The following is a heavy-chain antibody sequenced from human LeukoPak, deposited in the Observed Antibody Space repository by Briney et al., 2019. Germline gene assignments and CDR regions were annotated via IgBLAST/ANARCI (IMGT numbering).Heavy chain of an antibody. CDR3: ARGAAVGQTRDY. D-gene: IGHD6-13*01. Sequence: ASVKVSCKASGYTFTGYYMHWVRQAPGQGLEWMGRINPNSGDRNYAQKFQGRVTMTRDTSISAAYMELSSLRSDDTAVYYCARGAAVGQTRDYWGQGTLVTVSS. CDR1: GYTFTGYY. V-gene: IGHV1-2*06. CDR2: INPNSGDR. J-gene: IGHJ4*02.